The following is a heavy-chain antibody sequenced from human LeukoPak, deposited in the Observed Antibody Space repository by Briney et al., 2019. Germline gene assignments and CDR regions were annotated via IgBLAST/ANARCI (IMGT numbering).Heavy chain of an antibody. CDR3: ARRYSTLFDY. J-gene: IGHJ4*02. CDR1: GGSFSGYY. CDR2: IKQDGSEK. Sequence: TSETLSLTCAVYGGSFSGYYWSWVRQAPGKGLEWVANIKQDGSEKYYVDSVKGRFTISRDNAKNSLYLQMNSLRAEDTAVYYCARRYSTLFDYWGQGTLVTVSS. V-gene: IGHV3-7*03. D-gene: IGHD5-12*01.